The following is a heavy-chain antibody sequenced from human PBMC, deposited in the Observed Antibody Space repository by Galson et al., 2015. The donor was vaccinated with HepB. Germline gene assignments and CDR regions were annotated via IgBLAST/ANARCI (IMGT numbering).Heavy chain of an antibody. J-gene: IGHJ4*02. Sequence: SLRLSCAASGFTFSDFAMFWVRQAPGNGLEWVSVISYDGAHKYYADSVKGRFTISRDNSENTLYLQMNSLRDEDTAVYYCARSGGHTAMVSNLDYWGQGTLVTVSS. CDR2: ISYDGAHK. CDR3: ARSGGHTAMVSNLDY. CDR1: GFTFSDFA. D-gene: IGHD5-18*01. V-gene: IGHV3-30*04.